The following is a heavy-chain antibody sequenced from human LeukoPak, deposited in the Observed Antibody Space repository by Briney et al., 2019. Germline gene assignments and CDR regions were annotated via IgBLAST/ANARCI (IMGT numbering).Heavy chain of an antibody. J-gene: IGHJ4*02. Sequence: ASVKVSCKASGYTFTSYGISWVRQAPGQGLEWMGWVSAYNGNTNYAQKLQGRVTMTTDTSTSTAYMELRSLRSDDTAVYYCARDQEAYCGGDCYPGAYWGQGTLVTVSS. CDR3: ARDQEAYCGGDCYPGAY. V-gene: IGHV1-18*01. CDR1: GYTFTSYG. CDR2: VSAYNGNT. D-gene: IGHD2-21*02.